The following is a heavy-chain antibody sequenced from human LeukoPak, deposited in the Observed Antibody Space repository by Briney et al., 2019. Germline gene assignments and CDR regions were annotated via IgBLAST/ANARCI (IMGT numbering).Heavy chain of an antibody. J-gene: IGHJ4*02. CDR3: AKDWQRMRFGEFPDY. CDR2: IRYDGSNK. D-gene: IGHD3-10*01. Sequence: GGSLRLSCAASGFTFSSYGMHWVRQAPGKGLEWVAFIRYDGSNKYYADSVKGRFTISRDNSKNTLYLQMNSLRAEDTAVYYCAKDWQRMRFGEFPDYWGQGTLVTVSS. CDR1: GFTFSSYG. V-gene: IGHV3-30*02.